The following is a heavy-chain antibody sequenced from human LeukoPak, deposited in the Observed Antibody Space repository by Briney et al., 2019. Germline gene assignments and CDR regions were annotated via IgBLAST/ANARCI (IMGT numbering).Heavy chain of an antibody. Sequence: ASVKVSFKASAYTFTSYDINWIRHATAQGLELMGWMNPNSGNTGYAQKVQGKGTMTRNTSISTAYMELSRLRSEDTAVYYCARGSPSGGVVVPAAILSYYYYYMDVWGKGTTVTVSS. CDR2: MNPNSGNT. V-gene: IGHV1-8*01. D-gene: IGHD2-2*01. CDR3: ARGSPSGGVVVPAAILSYYYYYMDV. J-gene: IGHJ6*03. CDR1: AYTFTSYD.